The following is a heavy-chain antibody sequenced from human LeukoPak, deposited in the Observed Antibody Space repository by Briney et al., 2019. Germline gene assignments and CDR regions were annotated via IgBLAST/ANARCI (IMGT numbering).Heavy chain of an antibody. Sequence: SQTPSLTCAISGDSVSSKSASWNWIRQSPSRGLEWLGRTYSRSKWFNDYAVSVKSRITVNPDTSKNQFSLHLTSVTPDDTAVYYCARGTGSLDYWGQGILVTVSS. CDR3: ARGTGSLDY. J-gene: IGHJ4*02. D-gene: IGHD1-26*01. V-gene: IGHV6-1*01. CDR2: TYSRSKWFN. CDR1: GDSVSSKSAS.